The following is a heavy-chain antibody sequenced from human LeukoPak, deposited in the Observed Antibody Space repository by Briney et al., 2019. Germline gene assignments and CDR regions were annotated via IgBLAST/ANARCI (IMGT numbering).Heavy chain of an antibody. Sequence: PGGSLRLSCAASGFTVSSYYMNWVRQAPGKELEWVSVIYTGGGRYYADSVRGRFTISRDTSKNMVFLQMNSLRVEDTAVYYCARXIDYWGRXXLVTVSS. J-gene: IGHJ4*01. CDR1: GFTVSSYY. CDR3: ARXIDY. CDR2: IYTGGGR. V-gene: IGHV3-53*01.